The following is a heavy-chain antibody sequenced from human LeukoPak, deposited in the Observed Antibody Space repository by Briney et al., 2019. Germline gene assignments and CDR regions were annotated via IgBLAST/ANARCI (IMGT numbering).Heavy chain of an antibody. Sequence: GGSLRLSCAASGFTVSSNYMSWVRQAPGKGLEWVSVIYSGGSTYYADSVKGRFTISRDNSKNTLNLQMNSLRAEDTAVYYCARVYYGSGSLYYYYYYMDVWGKGTTVTISS. J-gene: IGHJ6*03. CDR3: ARVYYGSGSLYYYYYYMDV. CDR2: IYSGGST. D-gene: IGHD3-10*01. CDR1: GFTVSSNY. V-gene: IGHV3-53*01.